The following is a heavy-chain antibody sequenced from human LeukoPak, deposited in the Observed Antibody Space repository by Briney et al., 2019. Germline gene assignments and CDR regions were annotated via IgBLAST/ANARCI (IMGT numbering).Heavy chain of an antibody. CDR3: VKDQAYCTGGNCYYYFYYLDV. Sequence: GGSLRLSCTASRFTFSRYVMHWVRPAPGKGLEWVAVISYDGTNKYYSDSVKGRFTISRDNSKNTLYLQMNSVRAEDTAVYYCVKDQAYCTGGNCYYYFYYLDVWGKGTTVTVSS. V-gene: IGHV3-30*18. J-gene: IGHJ6*03. D-gene: IGHD2-15*01. CDR2: ISYDGTNK. CDR1: RFTFSRYV.